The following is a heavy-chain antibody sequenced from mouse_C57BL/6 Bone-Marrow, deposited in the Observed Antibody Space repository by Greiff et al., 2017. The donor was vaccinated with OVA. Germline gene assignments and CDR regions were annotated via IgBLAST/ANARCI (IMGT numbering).Heavy chain of an antibody. CDR1: GFTFSSYA. CDR3: ARDAGLRRYYFDY. V-gene: IGHV5-4*01. J-gene: IGHJ2*01. D-gene: IGHD2-4*01. Sequence: EVQVVESGGGLVKPGGSLKLSCAASGFTFSSYAMSWVRQTPEKRLEWVATISDGGSYTYYPDNVKGRFTISRDNAKNNLYLQMSHLKSEDTAMYYCARDAGLRRYYFDYWGQGTTLTVSS. CDR2: ISDGGSYT.